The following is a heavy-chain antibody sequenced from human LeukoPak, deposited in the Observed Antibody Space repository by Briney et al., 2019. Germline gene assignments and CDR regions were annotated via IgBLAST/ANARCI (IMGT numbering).Heavy chain of an antibody. CDR2: IYSGGNT. V-gene: IGHV3-53*01. CDR3: ARGGPSSSGWYYFDY. Sequence: GGSLRLSCAASEFTVSSNYMSWVRQAPGNGLEWVSVIYSGGNTYYADSVKGRFTISRDISKNTLYLQMNSLRAEDTAVYYCARGGPSSSGWYYFDYWGQGTLVTVSS. CDR1: EFTVSSNY. J-gene: IGHJ4*02. D-gene: IGHD6-19*01.